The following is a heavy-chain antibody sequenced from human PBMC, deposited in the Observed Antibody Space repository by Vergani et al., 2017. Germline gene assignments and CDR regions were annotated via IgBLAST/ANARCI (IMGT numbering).Heavy chain of an antibody. CDR3: GRVADFYGLGSRLLDL. CDR2: MYHSGST. J-gene: IGHJ5*02. D-gene: IGHD3-10*01. Sequence: QVRLQESGPGLVKPSETLSFTCSVSGGSMSGSYWSWIRQPPGKELEWIGYMYHSGSTNYNPSLETRVTMSGDTSKNQFSLKLNAVTAADTAVYYCGRVADFYGLGSRLLDLWGQGILVTVSS. CDR1: GGSMSGSY. V-gene: IGHV4-59*01.